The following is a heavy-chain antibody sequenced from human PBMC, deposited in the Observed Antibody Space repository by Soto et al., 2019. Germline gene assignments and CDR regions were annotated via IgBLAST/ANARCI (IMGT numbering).Heavy chain of an antibody. CDR2: IYWDDDK. D-gene: IGHD4-17*01. J-gene: IGHJ4*02. V-gene: IGHV2-5*02. CDR1: GFSLSTYHMG. CDR3: AHAGDYDLLTFDH. Sequence: QITLKESGPTLVRPAQTLTQTCDFSGFSLSTYHMGVAWIRQPPGKSLEWLALIYWDDDKRYSPSLKDRLAISKGTSSNQVVLTITNVDPGDTATYFCAHAGDYDLLTFDHWGPGTLVTVSS.